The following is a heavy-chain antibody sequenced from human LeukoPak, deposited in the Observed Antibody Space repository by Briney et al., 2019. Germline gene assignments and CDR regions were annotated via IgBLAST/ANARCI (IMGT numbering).Heavy chain of an antibody. Sequence: SETLSLTCTVSGASISSYYWSWIRQPPGKGLEWIAFINNSMSTNYNPSLKSRVTISLDTSRKQLSLRLSSVIAADTAVYYCARLLRGYNFGYDFRSIDYWGQGTLVTVSS. CDR3: ARLLRGYNFGYDFRSIDY. CDR2: INNSMST. V-gene: IGHV4-4*08. CDR1: GASISSYY. J-gene: IGHJ4*02. D-gene: IGHD5-18*01.